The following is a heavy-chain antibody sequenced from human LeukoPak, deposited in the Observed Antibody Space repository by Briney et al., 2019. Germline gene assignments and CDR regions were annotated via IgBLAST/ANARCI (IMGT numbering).Heavy chain of an antibody. D-gene: IGHD1-26*01. CDR2: IWHDGTNE. J-gene: IGHJ3*01. V-gene: IGHV3-33*01. CDR1: GFTFSRYV. Sequence: GGSLRLSCAASGFTFSRYVMHWVRQAPGKGLEWVAVIWHDGTNENYADSVKGRLIISRDNSRNTVFLQIHDLRVDDTAVYYCARESKTSGSPHNDVWGQGTMVTVSS. CDR3: ARESKTSGSPHNDV.